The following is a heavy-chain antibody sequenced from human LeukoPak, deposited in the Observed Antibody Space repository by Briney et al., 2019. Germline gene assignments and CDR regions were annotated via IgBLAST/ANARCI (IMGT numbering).Heavy chain of an antibody. V-gene: IGHV3-53*01. CDR1: GFAVSSNS. J-gene: IGHJ5*02. D-gene: IGHD2-15*01. CDR2: IYSDNT. Sequence: GGSLRLSCTVSGFAVSSNSMSWVRQAPGKGLEWVSFIYSDNTHYSDSVKGRFTISRDNSKNTLYLQMNSLRAEDTAVYYCARVVVAATPNLSWFDPWGQGTLVTVSS. CDR3: ARVVVAATPNLSWFDP.